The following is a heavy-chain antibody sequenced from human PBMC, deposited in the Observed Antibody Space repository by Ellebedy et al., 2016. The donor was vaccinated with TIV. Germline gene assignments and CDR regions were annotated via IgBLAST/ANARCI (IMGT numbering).Heavy chain of an antibody. CDR2: MNPNSGNT. Sequence: ASVKVSCKAPGHSFTSYDINWVRQVTGQGLEWMGWMNPNSGNTGSAQKFQGRVTMTRNTSISTAYMELSRLRSEDTAVDYCARGLMVRGQPTDYWGQGTLVTVAS. D-gene: IGHD3-10*01. CDR3: ARGLMVRGQPTDY. J-gene: IGHJ4*02. V-gene: IGHV1-8*01. CDR1: GHSFTSYD.